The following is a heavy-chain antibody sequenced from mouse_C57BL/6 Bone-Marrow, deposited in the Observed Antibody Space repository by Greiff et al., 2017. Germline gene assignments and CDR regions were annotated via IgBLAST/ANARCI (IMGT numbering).Heavy chain of an antibody. CDR1: GSTFTAYT. CDR2: INPNNGGT. CDR3: ARWLLRSY. D-gene: IGHD2-3*01. V-gene: IGHV1-22*01. J-gene: IGHJ2*01. Sequence: VQLQESGPELVKPGASVKMSCKASGSTFTAYTLPWVKQSNGKSLEWIGYINPNNGGTSYNQKFKGKATLTVNKSASTAYMELRSLTSEDSAVYYCARWLLRSYWGQGTTLTVSS.